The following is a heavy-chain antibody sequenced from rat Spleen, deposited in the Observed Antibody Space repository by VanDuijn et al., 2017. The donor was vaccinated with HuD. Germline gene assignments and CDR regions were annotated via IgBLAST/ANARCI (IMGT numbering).Heavy chain of an antibody. J-gene: IGHJ2*01. V-gene: IGHV2S12*01. Sequence: QVQLKESGPGLVQPSQTLSLTCTVSGFSLTSTGVSWVRQPPGKGLEWIAAISSGGSTYYNSALKSRLSISRDTSKSQVFLKMNSLQTEDTAIYFCTRERVPGYNYYFDYWGQGVMVTVSS. D-gene: IGHD1-4*01. CDR3: TRERVPGYNYYFDY. CDR2: ISSGGST. CDR1: GFSLTSTG.